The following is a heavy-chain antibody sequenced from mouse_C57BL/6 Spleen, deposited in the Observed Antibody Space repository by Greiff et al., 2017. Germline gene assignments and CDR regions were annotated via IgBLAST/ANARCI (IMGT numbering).Heavy chain of an antibody. CDR1: GFTFSSYG. CDR3: ASLTDV. Sequence: EVQLQESGGDLVKPGGSLKLSCAASGFTFSSYGMSWVRQTPDKRLEWVATISSGGSYTYYPDSVKGRFTISRDNAKNTLYLQMSSLKSEDTAMYYCASLTDVWGTGTTVTVSS. J-gene: IGHJ1*03. V-gene: IGHV5-6*01. CDR2: ISSGGSYT.